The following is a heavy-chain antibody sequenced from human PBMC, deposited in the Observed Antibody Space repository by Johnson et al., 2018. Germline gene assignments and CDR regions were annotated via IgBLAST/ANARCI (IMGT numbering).Heavy chain of an antibody. CDR2: MSWNSGSI. J-gene: IGHJ1*01. Sequence: VQLVQSGGGVVQPGRSLRLSCAASGFTFDDYAMHWVRQAPGKGLEWVSGMSWNSGSIHDADSVKGRFTISRDSAKNSLYLQMNSLIIEDTGVYYCARDCLAYADYGCFQDWGQGTLVTVSS. CDR1: GFTFDDYA. D-gene: IGHD4-17*01. CDR3: ARDCLAYADYGCFQD. V-gene: IGHV3-9*01.